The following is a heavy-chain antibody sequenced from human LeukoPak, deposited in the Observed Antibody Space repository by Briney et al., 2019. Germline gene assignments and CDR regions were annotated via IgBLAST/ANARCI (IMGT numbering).Heavy chain of an antibody. V-gene: IGHV3-21*01. Sequence: GGSLRLSCAASGFTFSSYSMNWVRQAPGKGLEWVSSISSSSSYIYYADSVKGRFTISRDNAKNSLYLQMNSLRAEDTAVYYCARGARDGYNLVYYFDYWGQGTLVTVSS. D-gene: IGHD5-24*01. CDR2: ISSSSSYI. CDR1: GFTFSSYS. CDR3: ARGARDGYNLVYYFDY. J-gene: IGHJ4*02.